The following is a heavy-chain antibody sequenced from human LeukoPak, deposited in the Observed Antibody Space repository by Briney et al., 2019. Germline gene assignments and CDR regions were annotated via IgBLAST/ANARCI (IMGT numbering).Heavy chain of an antibody. Sequence: GGSLRLSRAASGFTFSNYWMHWVRQAPGKGLVWVSRINPDGSYTNYADSVEGRFTISRDNAKNTLYLQMHSLTAEDTAVYYCAKTMGAIDHDYWGQGTLVTVSS. CDR2: INPDGSYT. CDR1: GFTFSNYW. CDR3: AKTMGAIDHDY. J-gene: IGHJ4*02. D-gene: IGHD1-26*01. V-gene: IGHV3-74*01.